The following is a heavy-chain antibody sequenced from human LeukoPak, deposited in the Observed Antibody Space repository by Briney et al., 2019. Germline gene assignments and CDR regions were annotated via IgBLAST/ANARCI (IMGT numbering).Heavy chain of an antibody. J-gene: IGHJ4*02. D-gene: IGHD3-22*01. V-gene: IGHV3-21*01. Sequence: PGGSLRLSCVASGFTFSSYSMNWVRQAPGKWLEWVSSITSSGSYIYYADSVKGRFTISRDNAQNSLYLQMNSLRAEDTAVYYCASNPSPGYYDSSGYYFSGGQGNLVTVSS. CDR2: ITSSGSYI. CDR1: GFTFSSYS. CDR3: ASNPSPGYYDSSGYYFS.